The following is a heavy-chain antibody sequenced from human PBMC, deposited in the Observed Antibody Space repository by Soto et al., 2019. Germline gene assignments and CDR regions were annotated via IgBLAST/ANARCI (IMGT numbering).Heavy chain of an antibody. D-gene: IGHD6-6*01. J-gene: IGHJ6*03. V-gene: IGHV3-66*01. Sequence: EVQLVESGGGLVQPGGSLRLSCAASGFTVSSNYMSWVRQAPGKGLEWVSVIYSGGSTYYADSVKGRFTISRDNSKNTLYLQMNSLRAEDTAVYYCARGIAARQYVYYYYYMDVWGKGTTVTVSS. CDR1: GFTVSSNY. CDR3: ARGIAARQYVYYYYYMDV. CDR2: IYSGGST.